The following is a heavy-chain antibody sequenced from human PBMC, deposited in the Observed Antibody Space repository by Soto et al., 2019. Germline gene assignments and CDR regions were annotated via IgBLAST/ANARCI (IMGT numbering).Heavy chain of an antibody. D-gene: IGHD4-17*01. CDR2: IYYSGST. CDR3: AREKGALMTTVTTLDAFDI. CDR1: GGSISSGGYY. V-gene: IGHV4-31*03. J-gene: IGHJ3*02. Sequence: QVQLQESGPGLVKPSQTLSLTCTVSGGSISSGGYYWSWIRQHPGKGLEWIGYIYYSGSTYYNPSLKSRVTISVEPSKNQFSLKLSSVTAADTAVYYCAREKGALMTTVTTLDAFDIWGQGTMVTVSS.